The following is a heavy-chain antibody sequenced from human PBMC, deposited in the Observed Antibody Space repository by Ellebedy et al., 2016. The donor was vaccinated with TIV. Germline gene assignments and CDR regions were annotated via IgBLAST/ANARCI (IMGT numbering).Heavy chain of an antibody. CDR1: RGSISSYY. V-gene: IGHV4-59*01. CDR3: ARDKGSGYDY. Sequence: MPSETLSLTCSVSRGSISSYYWSWIRKPPGKGLEWIGYIYYSGSTNYNPSLKSRVTISVDTSKNQFSLKLSSVTAADTAVYYCARDKGSGYDYWGQGTLVTVSS. J-gene: IGHJ4*02. CDR2: IYYSGST. D-gene: IGHD6-19*01.